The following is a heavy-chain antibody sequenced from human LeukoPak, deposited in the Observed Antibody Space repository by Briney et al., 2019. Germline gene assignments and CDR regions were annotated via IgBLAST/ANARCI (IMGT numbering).Heavy chain of an antibody. CDR1: GFTFSSYA. D-gene: IGHD6-19*01. Sequence: GRSLRLSCAASGFTFSSYAMHWVRQAPGKGLEWVAVISYDGSNKYYADSVKGRFTISRDNSKNTLYLRMNSLRAEDTAVYYCAASVSGWLYYFDYWGQGTLVTVSS. V-gene: IGHV3-30-3*01. CDR2: ISYDGSNK. J-gene: IGHJ4*02. CDR3: AASVSGWLYYFDY.